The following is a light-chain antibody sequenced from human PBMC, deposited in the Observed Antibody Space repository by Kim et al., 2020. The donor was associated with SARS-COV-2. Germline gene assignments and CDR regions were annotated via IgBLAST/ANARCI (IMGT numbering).Light chain of an antibody. CDR3: ATWDDRVNEGL. V-gene: IGLV1-51*01. CDR1: SSNIEKNS. Sequence: GKKVTVSCSGSSSNIEKNSVSWYQQLPGTAPKLLIYDTNRRPSGIPDRFSGSKSGTSATLGITGLQTGDEADYYCATWDDRVNEGLFGGGTKLTVL. J-gene: IGLJ2*01. CDR2: DTN.